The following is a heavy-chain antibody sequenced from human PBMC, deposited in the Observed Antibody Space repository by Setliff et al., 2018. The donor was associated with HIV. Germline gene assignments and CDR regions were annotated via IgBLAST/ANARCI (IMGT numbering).Heavy chain of an antibody. Sequence: PGGSLRLSCAASGFTFTTYAMHWVRQAPGKGLEWVAVMAYDGNNKYYADSVKGRFTISRDNSKNTLFLQMNSLRPEDTAVYYCARDCRVWWVFTYGMDVWGQGTLVTVSS. CDR3: ARDCRVWWVFTYGMDV. CDR1: GFTFTTYA. D-gene: IGHD2-8*02. CDR2: MAYDGNNK. V-gene: IGHV3-30*04. J-gene: IGHJ6*02.